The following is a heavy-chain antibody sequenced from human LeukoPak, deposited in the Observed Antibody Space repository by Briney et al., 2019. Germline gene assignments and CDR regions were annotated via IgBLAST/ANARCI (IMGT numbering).Heavy chain of an antibody. CDR2: IYYSGST. D-gene: IGHD2-15*01. Sequence: SETLSLTCTVSGGSIRNYYWSWIRQPPGEGLEWIGYIYYSGSTNYNPPLKSRLTMSVDTSKNQFSLKLSSVTAADTAVYYCARRYCSGSSCYSAFDYWGQGTLVTVSS. CDR3: ARRYCSGSSCYSAFDY. J-gene: IGHJ4*02. CDR1: GGSIRNYY. V-gene: IGHV4-59*08.